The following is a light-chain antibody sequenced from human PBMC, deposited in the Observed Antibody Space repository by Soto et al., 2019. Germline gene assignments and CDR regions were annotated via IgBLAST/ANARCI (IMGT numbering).Light chain of an antibody. Sequence: QSALTQPASVFGSPGQSITFSCTGTSSDVGGYNFVSWYQQHPGKAPKLMIYEVSSRPSGVSNRFSGSKSGNTASLTISGLRPDDEADYYCSSYTTSSTVVFGTGTQVTVL. J-gene: IGLJ1*01. CDR2: EVS. CDR3: SSYTTSSTVV. V-gene: IGLV2-14*03. CDR1: SSDVGGYNF.